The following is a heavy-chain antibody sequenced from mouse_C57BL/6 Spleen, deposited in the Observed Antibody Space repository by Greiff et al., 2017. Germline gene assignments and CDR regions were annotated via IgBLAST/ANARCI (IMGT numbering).Heavy chain of an antibody. CDR3: ARLNDYGSSYPAWFAY. CDR2: IDPSDSYT. V-gene: IGHV1-50*01. Sequence: QVQLQQPGAELVKPGASVKLSCKASGYTFTSYWMQWVKQRPGQGLEWIGEIDPSDSYTNYNQKFKGKATLTVDTSSSTTYMQLSRLTSEDSAVYDCARLNDYGSSYPAWFAYWGQGTLVTVSA. D-gene: IGHD1-1*01. CDR1: GYTFTSYW. J-gene: IGHJ3*01.